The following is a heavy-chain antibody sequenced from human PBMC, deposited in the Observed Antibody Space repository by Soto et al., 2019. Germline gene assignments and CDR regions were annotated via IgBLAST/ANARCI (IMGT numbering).Heavy chain of an antibody. V-gene: IGHV4-59*01. CDR3: ARGRGYDYMYLYDY. D-gene: IGHD5-12*01. CDR1: GGSISSYY. J-gene: IGHJ4*02. Sequence: SETLSLTCTVSGGSISSYYWSWIRQPPGKGLEWIGYIYYSGSTNYNPSLKSRVTISVDTSKNQFSLKLSSVTAADTAVYYCARGRGYDYMYLYDYWGQGTLVTVSS. CDR2: IYYSGST.